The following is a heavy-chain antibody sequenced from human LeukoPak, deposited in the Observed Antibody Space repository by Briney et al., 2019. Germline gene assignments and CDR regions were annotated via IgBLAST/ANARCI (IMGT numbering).Heavy chain of an antibody. CDR2: MYSGGST. Sequence: GGSLRLSCAASGFTVSSDYMGWVRQAPAKGLEWVSVMYSGGSTYYADSVKGRFTISRHNSKNTLYLQMHSLRSEDTAVYYGARPDWLDPWGPGTLLTVST. J-gene: IGHJ5*02. V-gene: IGHV3-53*04. CDR3: ARPDWLDP. CDR1: GFTVSSDY.